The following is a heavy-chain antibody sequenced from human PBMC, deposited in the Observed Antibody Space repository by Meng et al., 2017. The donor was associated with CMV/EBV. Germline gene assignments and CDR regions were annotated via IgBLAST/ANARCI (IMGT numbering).Heavy chain of an antibody. D-gene: IGHD2-2*01. V-gene: IGHV1-69*02. J-gene: IGHJ6*02. CDR3: ARVGCSSTSCYGMVV. CDR1: GCTFSSYT. Sequence: SSVNVSCKASGCTFSSYTISWVRQAPGQGLEWMGRIIPILGIANYAQKFQGRVTITADKSTSTAYMELSSLRSEDTAVYYCARVGCSSTSCYGMVVWGQGTTVTVSS. CDR2: IIPILGIA.